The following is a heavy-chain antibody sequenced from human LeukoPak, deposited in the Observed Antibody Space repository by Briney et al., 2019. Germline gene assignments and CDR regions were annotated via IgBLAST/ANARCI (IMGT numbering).Heavy chain of an antibody. CDR1: GFTFSTFP. Sequence: GTSLRLSCEASGFTFSTFPMHWVRQTPDKRLEWVAVISHDGRDTYYADSVKGRFTISRDNSKNTLYLQMNSLSPEDTAVVYCARVGRVSIYPSYMDVWGKGTTVTVSS. CDR3: ARVGRVSIYPSYMDV. V-gene: IGHV3-30*04. CDR2: ISHDGRDT. J-gene: IGHJ6*03. D-gene: IGHD6-6*01.